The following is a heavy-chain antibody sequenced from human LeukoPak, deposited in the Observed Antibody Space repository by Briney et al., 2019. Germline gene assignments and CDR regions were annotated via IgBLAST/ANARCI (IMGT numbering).Heavy chain of an antibody. V-gene: IGHV1-46*01. CDR2: INPSGGST. CDR1: GYTFTSYY. Sequence: ASVKVSCKASGYTFTSYYMHWVRQAPGQGLEWMGIINPSGGSTNYAQKFQGRITMTRDTSTSTVYMELSSLRSEDTAVYYCARDFGSFCDYWGQGTLVTVSS. CDR3: ARDFGSFCDY. J-gene: IGHJ4*02. D-gene: IGHD3-10*01.